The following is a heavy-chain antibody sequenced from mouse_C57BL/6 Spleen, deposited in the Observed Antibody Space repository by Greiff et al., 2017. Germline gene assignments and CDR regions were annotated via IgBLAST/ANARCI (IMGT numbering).Heavy chain of an antibody. CDR3: ARWDDYDGYFDV. D-gene: IGHD2-4*01. Sequence: QVQLQQSGAELVRPGTSVKVSCKASGYAFTNYLIEWVKQRPGQGLEWIGVINPGSGGTNYNEKFKGKATLTADKSSSTAYMQLSSLTSEDSAVYFGARWDDYDGYFDVWGTGTTVTVSS. J-gene: IGHJ1*03. V-gene: IGHV1-54*01. CDR2: INPGSGGT. CDR1: GYAFTNYL.